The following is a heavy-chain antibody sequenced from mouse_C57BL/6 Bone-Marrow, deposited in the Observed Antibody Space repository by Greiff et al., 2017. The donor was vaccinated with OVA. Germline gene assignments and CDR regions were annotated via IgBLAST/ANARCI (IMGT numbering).Heavy chain of an antibody. J-gene: IGHJ4*01. D-gene: IGHD2-5*01. CDR1: GFSLTSSG. CDR2: IWSGGST. V-gene: IGHV2-2*01. Sequence: VKLMESGPGLVQPSPSLSITCTVSGFSLTSSGVHWVRQSPGKGLEWLGVIWSGGSTDYNAAFISRLSISKDNSKSQVFFKMNSLQADDTAIYYCARNRGSNYVGYAMDYWGQGTSVTVSS. CDR3: ARNRGSNYVGYAMDY.